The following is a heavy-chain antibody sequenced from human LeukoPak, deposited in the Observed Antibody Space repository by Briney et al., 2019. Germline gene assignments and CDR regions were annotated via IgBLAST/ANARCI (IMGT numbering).Heavy chain of an antibody. CDR1: GYSFTSYW. V-gene: IGHV5-51*01. J-gene: IGHJ4*02. Sequence: GESLKISCKGSGYSFTSYWIAWVRQMPGKGLEWMGIIYPGDSDTRYSPSFQGQVTISADKSISTAYLQWSSLKASDTAMYYCARGGGDIVVVPAAHFDYWGQGTLVTVSS. D-gene: IGHD2-2*01. CDR2: IYPGDSDT. CDR3: ARGGGDIVVVPAAHFDY.